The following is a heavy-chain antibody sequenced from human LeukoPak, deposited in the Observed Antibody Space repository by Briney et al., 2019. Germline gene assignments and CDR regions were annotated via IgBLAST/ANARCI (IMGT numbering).Heavy chain of an antibody. V-gene: IGHV3-48*01. CDR2: ISSSSSTI. CDR1: GFTFISYS. CDR3: ARPRIVGARALAY. J-gene: IGHJ4*02. Sequence: AGGSLRLSCAASGFTFISYSMNWVRQAPGKGLEWVSYISSSSSTIYYADSVKGRFTISRDNAKNSLYLQMNSLRAEDTVVYYCARPRIVGARALAYWGQGTLVTVSS. D-gene: IGHD1-26*01.